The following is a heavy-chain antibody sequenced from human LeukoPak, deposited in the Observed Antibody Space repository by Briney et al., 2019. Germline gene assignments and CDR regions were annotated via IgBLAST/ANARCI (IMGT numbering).Heavy chain of an antibody. CDR3: AREGLDSYGSYYYYYYMDV. CDR1: GGSSSSGSYY. Sequence: SQTLSLTCTVSGGSSSSGSYYWSWIRQPAGKVLEWIGRIYTSGSTNYNPSLKSRVTISVDTSKNQFSLKLSSVTAADTAVYYCAREGLDSYGSYYYYYYMDVWGKGTTVTVSS. D-gene: IGHD5-18*01. J-gene: IGHJ6*03. V-gene: IGHV4-61*02. CDR2: IYTSGST.